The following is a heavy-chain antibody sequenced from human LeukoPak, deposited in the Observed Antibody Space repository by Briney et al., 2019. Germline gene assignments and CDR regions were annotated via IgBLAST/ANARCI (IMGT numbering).Heavy chain of an antibody. CDR3: ARGAPPNS. CDR2: IYNSGST. CDR1: GASFNTGDYY. Sequence: SETLSLTCIVSGASFNTGDYYWNWIRQHPGKGLEWIGYIYNSGSTYYNPSLKSRVTISVDTSKNHFSLRLTSVTAADSAVYYCARGAPPNSWGQGTLVTVSS. V-gene: IGHV4-31*03. J-gene: IGHJ4*02.